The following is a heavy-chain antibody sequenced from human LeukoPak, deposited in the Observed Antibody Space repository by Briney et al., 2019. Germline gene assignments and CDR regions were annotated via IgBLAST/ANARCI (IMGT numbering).Heavy chain of an antibody. V-gene: IGHV1-69*04. J-gene: IGHJ4*02. CDR3: ARDPKPDLLTFGGPTGGYFDY. CDR2: TIPVFCIA. Sequence: SVKVSCKASGGTFTNYAINWVRQAPGQGLEWMGRTIPVFCIANYAQKFQGRVTITADKSTSTAYMELSSLKSGDTAVYYCARDPKPDLLTFGGPTGGYFDYWGQGTLVTVSS. D-gene: IGHD3-16*01. CDR1: GGTFTNYA.